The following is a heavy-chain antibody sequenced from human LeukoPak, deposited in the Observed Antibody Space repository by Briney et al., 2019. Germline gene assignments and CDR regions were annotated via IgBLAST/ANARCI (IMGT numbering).Heavy chain of an antibody. V-gene: IGHV3-30*04. CDR2: ISYDGSNK. D-gene: IGHD3-16*01. CDR1: GFTFSSYA. J-gene: IGHJ4*02. CDR3: AKPLAPYMITFGGAQFDY. Sequence: PGGSLRLSCAASGFTFSSYAMHWVRQAPGKGLEWVAVISYDGSNKYYADSVKGRFTISRDNSKNTLYLQMNSLRAEDTAVYYCAKPLAPYMITFGGAQFDYWGQGTLVTVSS.